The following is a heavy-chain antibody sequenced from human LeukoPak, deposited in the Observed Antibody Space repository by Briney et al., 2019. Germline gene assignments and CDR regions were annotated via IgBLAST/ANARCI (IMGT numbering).Heavy chain of an antibody. CDR1: GFTFSSYE. D-gene: IGHD6-13*01. Sequence: GGSLRLSCAASGFTFSSYEMNWVRQAPGKGLEWVSYISSSGSTIYYADSVKGRFTISRDNAKNSLYLQMNSLRAEDTAVYYCASRYSSSWFPYYYYYGMDVWGQGTTVTVSS. CDR2: ISSSGSTI. J-gene: IGHJ6*02. CDR3: ASRYSSSWFPYYYYYGMDV. V-gene: IGHV3-48*03.